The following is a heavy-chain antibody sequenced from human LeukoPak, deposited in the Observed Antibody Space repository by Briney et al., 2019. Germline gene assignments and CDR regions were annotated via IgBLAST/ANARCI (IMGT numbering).Heavy chain of an antibody. Sequence: GASVKVSCKASGYTFTGYYMHWVRQAPGQGLEWMGWISAYNGNTNYAQKLQGRVTMTTDTSTSTAYMELRSLRSDDTAVYYCARVLNDYGDYPLRYWGQGTLVTVSS. D-gene: IGHD4-17*01. CDR1: GYTFTGYY. J-gene: IGHJ4*02. CDR3: ARVLNDYGDYPLRY. V-gene: IGHV1-18*04. CDR2: ISAYNGNT.